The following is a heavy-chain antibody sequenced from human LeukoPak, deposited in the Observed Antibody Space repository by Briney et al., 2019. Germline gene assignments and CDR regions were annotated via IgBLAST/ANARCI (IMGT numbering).Heavy chain of an antibody. V-gene: IGHV3-74*01. J-gene: IGHJ4*02. CDR1: GFTFSSYY. CDR3: ARVNGIGPNMIL. Sequence: GGSLLLSCAASGFTFSSYYMHWVRQAPGKGLVWVSRINIDGSSTTYADSVEGRFTISRDNAKNTLYLQMNSLRAEDTAVYYCARVNGIGPNMILWGQGTLVTVSS. D-gene: IGHD3-16*01. CDR2: INIDGSST.